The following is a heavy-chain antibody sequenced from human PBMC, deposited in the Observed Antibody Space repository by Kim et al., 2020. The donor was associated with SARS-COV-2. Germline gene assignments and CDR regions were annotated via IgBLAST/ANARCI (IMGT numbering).Heavy chain of an antibody. J-gene: IGHJ6*01. V-gene: IGHV3-30-3*01. CDR2: ISYDGRNK. CDR1: GLTFDDSA. Sequence: GGSLRLSCAASGLTFDDSAMNWVRQAPGKGLEWVAVISYDGRNKEYADSVKGRFSISRDNSKSTLSLQMNSLRVEDTALYYCARGKYNESVSLSDYYNG. CDR3: ARGKYNESVSLSDYYNG. D-gene: IGHD1-1*01.